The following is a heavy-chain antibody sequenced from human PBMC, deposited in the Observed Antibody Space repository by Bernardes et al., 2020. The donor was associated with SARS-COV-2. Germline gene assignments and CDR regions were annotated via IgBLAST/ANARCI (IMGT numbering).Heavy chain of an antibody. CDR1: TGSLSNYY. CDR3: AREEVEMTTTFAQAYGMDV. V-gene: IGHV4-4*07. CDR2: VYASGYT. J-gene: IGHJ6*02. Sequence: SETLSLTRTVSTGSLSNYYWSWIRQPAGKGLEWIGRVYASGYTNYNPSLKSRATMSLDTSKNQFSLELSSVTAADTAVYYCAREEVEMTTTFAQAYGMDVWGQGTTVTVSS. D-gene: IGHD1-1*01.